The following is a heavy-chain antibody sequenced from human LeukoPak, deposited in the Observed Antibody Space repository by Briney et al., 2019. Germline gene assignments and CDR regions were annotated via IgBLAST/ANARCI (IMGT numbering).Heavy chain of an antibody. CDR3: ARSSQQSSTSYDY. CDR1: GGSIRSYY. J-gene: IGHJ4*02. Sequence: KPSETLSRTCTVSGGSIRSYYWSWIRQPPGKGLEWIGYIYYSGSTNYNPSLKSRVTISVDTSKNQCSLKLSSVTGADTAVYFCARSSQQSSTSYDYWGQGTLVIVSS. V-gene: IGHV4-59*01. CDR2: IYYSGST. D-gene: IGHD6-13*01.